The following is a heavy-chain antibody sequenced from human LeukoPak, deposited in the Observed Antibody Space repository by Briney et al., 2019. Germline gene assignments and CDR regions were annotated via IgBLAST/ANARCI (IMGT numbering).Heavy chain of an antibody. Sequence: ASVKVSCKASGYTFTSYGISWVRQAPGQGLEWMGWISAYNGNTNYAQKLQGRVTMTTDTSTSTAYMELRSLRSDDTAVYYCARVADLLSGSYPGFDYWGQGTLVTVSS. CDR3: ARVADLLSGSYPGFDY. J-gene: IGHJ4*02. CDR1: GYTFTSYG. V-gene: IGHV1-18*01. D-gene: IGHD1-26*01. CDR2: ISAYNGNT.